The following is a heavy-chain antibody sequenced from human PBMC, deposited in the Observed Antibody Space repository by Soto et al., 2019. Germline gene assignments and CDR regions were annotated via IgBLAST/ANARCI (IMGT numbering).Heavy chain of an antibody. D-gene: IGHD3-3*01. CDR1: GGSFSGYY. CDR3: ARGLCYDLPEVYYYYGMDV. CDR2: INHSGST. V-gene: IGHV4-34*01. Sequence: SETLSLTCAVYGGSFSGYYWSWIRQPPGKGLEWIGEINHSGSTNYNPSLKSRVTISVDTSKNQFSLKLSSVTAADTAVYYCARGLCYDLPEVYYYYGMDVWGQGTTVTVSS. J-gene: IGHJ6*02.